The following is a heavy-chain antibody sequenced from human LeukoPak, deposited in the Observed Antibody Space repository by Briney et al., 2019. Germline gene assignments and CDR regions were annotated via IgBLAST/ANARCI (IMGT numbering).Heavy chain of an antibody. CDR2: MSPNSDNT. V-gene: IGHV1-8*02. J-gene: IGHJ4*02. D-gene: IGHD3-22*01. CDR1: GYTFTSYG. CDR3: AREGGSGHSYYFDF. Sequence: ASVKVSCKASGYTFTSYGINWVRQAPGQGLEWMGWMSPNSDNTGSAEKFRGRFTMTRDTSTDTAFMELSGLGSEDTAIYYCAREGGSGHSYYFDFWGRGTLVTVSS.